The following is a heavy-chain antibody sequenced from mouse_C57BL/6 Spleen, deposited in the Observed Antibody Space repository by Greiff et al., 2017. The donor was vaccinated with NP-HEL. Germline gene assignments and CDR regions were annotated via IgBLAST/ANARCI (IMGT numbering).Heavy chain of an antibody. Sequence: EVQLQESGPGMVKPSQSLSLTCTVTGYSITSGYDWHWIRHFPGNNLEWMGYISYSGSTNYNPSLKSRISITHDTSKNHFFLKLNSVTTEDTATYYCASSYDSYYYAMDYWGQGTSVTVSS. V-gene: IGHV3-1*01. CDR1: GYSITSGYD. J-gene: IGHJ4*01. CDR3: ASSYDSYYYAMDY. D-gene: IGHD2-4*01. CDR2: ISYSGST.